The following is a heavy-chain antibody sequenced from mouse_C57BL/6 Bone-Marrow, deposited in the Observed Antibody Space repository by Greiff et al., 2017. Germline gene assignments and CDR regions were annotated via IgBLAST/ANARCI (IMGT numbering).Heavy chain of an antibody. Sequence: QVQLQQPGAELARPGASVKLSCKASGYTFTSYGISWVKQRTGQGLEWIGEIYPRSGNTYYNEKFKGKATLTVDKSSSTAYMELRSLTSEDSAVXFYSRDGSNQYYFDYWGQGTTLTVSS. D-gene: IGHD1-1*01. CDR1: GYTFTSYG. CDR2: IYPRSGNT. CDR3: SRDGSNQYYFDY. J-gene: IGHJ2*01. V-gene: IGHV1-81*01.